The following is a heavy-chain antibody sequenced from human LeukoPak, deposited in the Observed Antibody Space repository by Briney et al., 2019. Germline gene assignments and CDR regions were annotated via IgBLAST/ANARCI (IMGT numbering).Heavy chain of an antibody. D-gene: IGHD3-22*01. CDR2: ISAYNGNT. CDR1: GYTFTSYG. V-gene: IGHV1-18*01. J-gene: IGHJ4*02. Sequence: GASVKVSCKASGYTFTSYGISWVRQAPGQGLEWMGWISAYNGNTNYAQKLQGRVTMTTDTSTSTVYMELSSLRSEDTAVYYCARDTYYYDSSGQGKRVFDYWGQGTLVTVSS. CDR3: ARDTYYYDSSGQGKRVFDY.